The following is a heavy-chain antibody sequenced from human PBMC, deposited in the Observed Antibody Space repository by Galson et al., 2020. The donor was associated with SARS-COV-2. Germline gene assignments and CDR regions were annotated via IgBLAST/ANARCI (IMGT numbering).Heavy chain of an antibody. Sequence: GGSLRLSCGASGFSFNNYAMSWVRQAPGKGLEWVSGISASGDGTYYADSVQGRFTISRDNSIGTLSLQMNSLRAGDTAVYYCAKEFFYCSGGCSYHYHYNYGMDVWGQGITVTVAS. V-gene: IGHV3-23*01. D-gene: IGHD2-15*01. CDR2: ISASGDGT. CDR3: AKEFFYCSGGCSYHYHYNYGMDV. J-gene: IGHJ6*02. CDR1: GFSFNNYA.